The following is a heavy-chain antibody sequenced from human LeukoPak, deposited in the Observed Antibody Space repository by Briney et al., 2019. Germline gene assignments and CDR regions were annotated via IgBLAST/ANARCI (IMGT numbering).Heavy chain of an antibody. CDR3: ARALRGGPATDPYYYYGMDV. CDR1: GFTFSSHA. V-gene: IGHV3-30*04. Sequence: GGSLRLSCAASGFTFSSHAMHWVRQAPGKGLEWVAVISYDGSNKYYADSVKGRFTISRDNSKNTLYLQMNSLRAEDTAVYYCARALRGGPATDPYYYYGMDVWGQGTTVTVSS. CDR2: ISYDGSNK. D-gene: IGHD3-10*01. J-gene: IGHJ6*02.